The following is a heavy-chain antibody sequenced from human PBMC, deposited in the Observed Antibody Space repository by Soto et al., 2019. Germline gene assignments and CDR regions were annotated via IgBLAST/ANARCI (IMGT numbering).Heavy chain of an antibody. CDR3: ARGHDFWSGLYYMDV. V-gene: IGHV1-3*01. CDR2: INAGNGNT. Sequence: VQLVQSGAEVKKPGASVKVSCKASGYTFTSYAMHWVRQAPGQRLEWMGWINAGNGNTKYSQKFQGRVTITRDTSASTAYMELSSLRSEDTAVYYCARGHDFWSGLYYMDVWGKGTTVTVSS. J-gene: IGHJ6*03. CDR1: GYTFTSYA. D-gene: IGHD3-3*01.